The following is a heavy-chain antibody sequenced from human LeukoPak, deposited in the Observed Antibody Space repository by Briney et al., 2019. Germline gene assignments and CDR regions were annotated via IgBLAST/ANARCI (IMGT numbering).Heavy chain of an antibody. CDR1: GGTFSSYA. V-gene: IGHV1-69*06. Sequence: SVKVSCKASGGTFSSYAISWVRQAPGQGLEWIGGIIPIFGTANYAQKFQGRVTITADKSTSTAYMELSSLRSEDTAVYYCAREGRYSSSSLGYYFDYWGQGTLVTVSS. CDR2: IIPIFGTA. CDR3: AREGRYSSSSLGYYFDY. D-gene: IGHD6-6*01. J-gene: IGHJ4*02.